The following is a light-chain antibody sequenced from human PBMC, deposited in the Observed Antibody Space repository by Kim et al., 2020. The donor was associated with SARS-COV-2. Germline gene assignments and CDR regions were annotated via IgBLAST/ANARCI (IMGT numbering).Light chain of an antibody. J-gene: IGKJ2*01. V-gene: IGKV3-15*01. CDR1: QSLDDD. CDR3: QQYNFWHS. Sequence: EIVMTQSPDTLSVSPGERATLSCRASQSLDDDLAWYQQKPGQAPRLLIFDASTRATGVPARFSGSGSGTEFTLTISRLQSEDFAVYYCQQYNFWHSFGQGTKREI. CDR2: DAS.